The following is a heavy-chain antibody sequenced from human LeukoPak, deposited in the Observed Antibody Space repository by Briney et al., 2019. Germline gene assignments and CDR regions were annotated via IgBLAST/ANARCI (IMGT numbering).Heavy chain of an antibody. CDR2: IRQDGGLT. CDR1: ELTFTGYW. D-gene: IGHD3-10*01. V-gene: IGHV3-7*01. Sequence: GGSLRLSCAASELTFTGYWMNWVRQAPGKGLQWVGNIRQDGGLTHYSDSVKGRFTISRDNAKRSLYLQMDSLRPEDTAVYYCARDGHSSGSFDYWGQGTLVTVSS. CDR3: ARDGHSSGSFDY. J-gene: IGHJ4*02.